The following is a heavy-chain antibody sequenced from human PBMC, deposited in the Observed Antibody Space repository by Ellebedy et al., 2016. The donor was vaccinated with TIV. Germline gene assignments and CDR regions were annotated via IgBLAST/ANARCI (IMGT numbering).Heavy chain of an antibody. Sequence: SETLSLXXTVSGGSISSSSYYWGWIRQPPGKGLEWIGSIYYGGSTYYNPSLKSRVTVSVDTSKNQFSLKLRSVTAADTAVYYCARSASLPGYYGMDVWGQGTTVTVSS. J-gene: IGHJ6*02. D-gene: IGHD2-21*01. CDR2: IYYGGST. CDR1: GGSISSSSYY. CDR3: ARSASLPGYYGMDV. V-gene: IGHV4-39*07.